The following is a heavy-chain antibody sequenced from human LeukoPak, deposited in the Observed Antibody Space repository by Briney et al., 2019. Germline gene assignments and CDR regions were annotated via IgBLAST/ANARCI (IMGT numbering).Heavy chain of an antibody. CDR3: ARETGYYGSGSYDYYYNMDV. D-gene: IGHD3-10*01. CDR1: GYTFTSYY. V-gene: IGHV1-46*01. J-gene: IGHJ6*03. CDR2: INPSGGST. Sequence: GASVKVSCKASGYTFTSYYMYWVRQAPGQGLEWMGIINPSGGSTSYAQKFQGRVTMTRDMSTSTVYMELSSLRSEDTAVYYCARETGYYGSGSYDYYYNMDVWGKGTTVSIFS.